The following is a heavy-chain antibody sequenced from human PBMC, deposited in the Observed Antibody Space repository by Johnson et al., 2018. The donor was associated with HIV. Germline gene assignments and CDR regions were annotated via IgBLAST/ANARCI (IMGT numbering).Heavy chain of an antibody. V-gene: IGHV3-30*19. J-gene: IGHJ3*02. D-gene: IGHD1-26*01. CDR1: GFTFSSYG. Sequence: QVQLVESGGGVVQPGRSLRLSCAASGFTFSSYGMHWVRQAPGKGLEWVAIVSSDGSNKFYADSVKGRFTISRDNSKKVLSLQMNTLRPDDTAVYYCARDGSGSSYAFDIWGQGTMVTVSS. CDR3: ARDGSGSSYAFDI. CDR2: VSSDGSNK.